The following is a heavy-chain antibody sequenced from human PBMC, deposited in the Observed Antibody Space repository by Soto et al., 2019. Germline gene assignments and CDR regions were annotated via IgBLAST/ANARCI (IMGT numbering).Heavy chain of an antibody. CDR2: INHSGST. D-gene: IGHD5-12*01. J-gene: IGHJ4*02. CDR1: GGSFSGYY. Sequence: SETLSLTCAVYGGSFSGYYWSWIRQPPGKGLEWIGEINHSGSTNYNPSLKSRVTISVDTSKNQFSLKLSSVTAADTAVYYCARGPPVPVWLLGLAPLDYWGQGTLVTVSS. CDR3: ARGPPVPVWLLGLAPLDY. V-gene: IGHV4-34*01.